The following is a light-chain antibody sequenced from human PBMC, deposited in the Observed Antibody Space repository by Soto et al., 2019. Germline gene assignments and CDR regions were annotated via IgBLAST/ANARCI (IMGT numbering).Light chain of an antibody. Sequence: ALTQPASVSGSPGQSITISCTGTSSDVGAYNYVSWYRHRPGKAPQLMIYEVSHRPSDVSDRFSGSKSANTASLTISGLQAEDEADYYCSSYTSSSSYVVFGGGTKLTVL. CDR2: EVS. J-gene: IGLJ2*01. CDR3: SSYTSSSSYVV. V-gene: IGLV2-14*01. CDR1: SSDVGAYNY.